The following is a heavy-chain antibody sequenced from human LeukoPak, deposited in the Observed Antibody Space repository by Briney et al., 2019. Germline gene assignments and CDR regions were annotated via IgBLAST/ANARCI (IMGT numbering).Heavy chain of an antibody. CDR1: GGSFSSDLYY. Sequence: NASETLSLTCTVSGGSFSSDLYYWSWIRQPAGKGLEWIGRIYTSGNTNYNPSLKSRVTISVDTSTNQFSLKLSSVTAADTAVYYCANYPLRRYFDLWGRGTLVTVSS. J-gene: IGHJ2*01. D-gene: IGHD2-2*01. CDR3: ANYPLRRYFDL. V-gene: IGHV4-61*02. CDR2: IYTSGNT.